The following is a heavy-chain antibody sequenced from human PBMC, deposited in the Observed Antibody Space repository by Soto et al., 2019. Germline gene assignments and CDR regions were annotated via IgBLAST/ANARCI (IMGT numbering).Heavy chain of an antibody. V-gene: IGHV5-51*01. J-gene: IGHJ6*03. Sequence: GESPQISWKGSGYSFTSYGIGWVRQMPGKGLEWKGIIYPGDSDTRYSPSFQGQVTISADKSISTAYLQWSSLKASDTAMYYCASHVPRRGRYAVYDYYLDVWGKGTTVTGSS. CDR1: GYSFTSYG. CDR3: ASHVPRRGRYAVYDYYLDV. CDR2: IYPGDSDT. D-gene: IGHD1-1*01.